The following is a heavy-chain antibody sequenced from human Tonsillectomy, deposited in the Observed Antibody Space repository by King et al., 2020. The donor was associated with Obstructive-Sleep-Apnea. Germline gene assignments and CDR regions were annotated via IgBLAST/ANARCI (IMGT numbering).Heavy chain of an antibody. Sequence: VQLQQWGAGLLKPSETLSLTCAVYGGSFSGYYWSWIRQPPGKGLEWLGEINHSGSTNYNPSLNGRVTISVDTSKKPFSLKLSSVTAADTAVYYCARGVGYDGSGGYGMDVWGQGTTVTVSS. CDR3: ARGVGYDGSGGYGMDV. V-gene: IGHV4-34*01. J-gene: IGHJ6*02. CDR1: GGSFSGYY. CDR2: INHSGST. D-gene: IGHD3-22*01.